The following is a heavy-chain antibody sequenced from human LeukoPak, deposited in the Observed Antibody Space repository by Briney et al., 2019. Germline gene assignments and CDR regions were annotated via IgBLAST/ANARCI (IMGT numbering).Heavy chain of an antibody. D-gene: IGHD3-10*01. J-gene: IGHJ4*02. CDR1: GFSISSSSYY. Sequence: SETLSLTCTVSGFSISSSSYYWGWMRQPPGKEREWNVRIDCSGSTYYDPSLKSRVTISVDTSKNQFSLKLSSVTAADTAVYYCARVFYGSGSYYNVWVFDYWGQGTLVTVSS. CDR2: IDCSGST. V-gene: IGHV4-39*01. CDR3: ARVFYGSGSYYNVWVFDY.